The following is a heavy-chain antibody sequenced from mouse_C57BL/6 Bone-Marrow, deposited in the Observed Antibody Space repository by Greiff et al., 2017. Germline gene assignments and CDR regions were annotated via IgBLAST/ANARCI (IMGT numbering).Heavy chain of an antibody. J-gene: IGHJ4*01. CDR2: INPNNGGT. D-gene: IGHD2-1*01. CDR3: ARDGNYSYYYAMDY. V-gene: IGHV1-26*01. CDR1: GYTFTDYY. Sequence: EVQLQQSGPELVKPGASVKISCKASGYTFTDYYMNWVKQSHGKSLEWIGDINPNNGGTSYNQKFKGKATLTVDKSSSTAYMELRSLTSEDSAVYYCARDGNYSYYYAMDYWGQGTSVTVSS.